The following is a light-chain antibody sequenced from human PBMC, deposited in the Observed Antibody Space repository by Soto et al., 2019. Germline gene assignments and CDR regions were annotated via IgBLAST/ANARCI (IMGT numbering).Light chain of an antibody. CDR1: QTISTY. J-gene: IGKJ1*01. Sequence: DIQMTQSPSSLSASVGDRVTIACRASQTISTYLNWYQQKPGKAPKLLIYAASFLQSGVPSRFSGSGSGTDFTLTISSLQPEDFATYYCQQSYRTPRTFGKGTKVDIK. V-gene: IGKV1-39*01. CDR2: AAS. CDR3: QQSYRTPRT.